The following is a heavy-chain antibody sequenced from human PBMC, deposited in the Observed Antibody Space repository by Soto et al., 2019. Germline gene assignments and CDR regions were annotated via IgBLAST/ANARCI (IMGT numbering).Heavy chain of an antibody. CDR3: ERGREVASQFYSPDVMDG. CDR1: GYHLGAYY. Sequence: ASVQLSCTASGYHLGAYYTYWVRQAPGRGLAWVGLMDPITGGTDYGERLRDRVTMTRDTSINTAYMELRRLRSDDTAIYFCERGREVASQFYSPDVMDGCGQGTTVTVSS. CDR2: MDPITGGT. J-gene: IGHJ6*02. V-gene: IGHV1-2*02. D-gene: IGHD2-15*01.